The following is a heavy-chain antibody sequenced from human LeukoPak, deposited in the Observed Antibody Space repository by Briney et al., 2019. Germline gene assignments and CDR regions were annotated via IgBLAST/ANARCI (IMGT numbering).Heavy chain of an antibody. D-gene: IGHD3-16*02. CDR2: INTNTGNP. CDR3: ARDAPYDYVWGSYHPDAFDI. Sequence: ASVKVSCKASGYTFTSYAMNWVRQAPGQGLEWMGWINTNTGNPTYAQGFTGRFVFSLDTSVSTAYLQISSLKAEDTAAYYCARDAPYDYVWGSYHPDAFDIWGQGTMVTVSS. V-gene: IGHV7-4-1*02. J-gene: IGHJ3*02. CDR1: GYTFTSYA.